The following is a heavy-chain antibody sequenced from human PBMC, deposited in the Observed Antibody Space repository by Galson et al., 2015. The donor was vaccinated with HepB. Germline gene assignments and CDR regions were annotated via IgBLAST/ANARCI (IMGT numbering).Heavy chain of an antibody. D-gene: IGHD2-15*01. J-gene: IGHJ4*02. V-gene: IGHV3-15*01. CDR2: IKSYTDGGTT. CDR1: GFTFSNAW. CDR3: TTDRGALGGRGDCSAGGCYLNY. Sequence: SLRLSCAASGFTFSNAWMSWVRQAPGEGLEWVGRIKSYTDGGTTDYAAPVKGRFTISRGDSEDTLFLKMNSLKAEDTAGYYGTTDRGALGGRGDCSAGGCYLNYWGQGTLVTVSS.